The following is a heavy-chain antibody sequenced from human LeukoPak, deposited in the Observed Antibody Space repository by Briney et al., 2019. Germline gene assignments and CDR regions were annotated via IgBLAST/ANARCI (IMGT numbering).Heavy chain of an antibody. D-gene: IGHD1-1*01. CDR2: IGTAGDT. Sequence: GGSLRLSCPASGFTFSDYSMSWVRQAPGKGLEWVSAIGTAGDTYYTGSVKGRFTISRENAKNSLYLQMNSLRAGDTAVYYCARVAKERVGGVYYFDYWGQGTLVTVSS. CDR3: ARVAKERVGGVYYFDY. V-gene: IGHV3-13*01. CDR1: GFTFSDYS. J-gene: IGHJ4*02.